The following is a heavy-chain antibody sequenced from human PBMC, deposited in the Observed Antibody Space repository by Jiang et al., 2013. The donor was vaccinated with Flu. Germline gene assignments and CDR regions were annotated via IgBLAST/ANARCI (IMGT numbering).Heavy chain of an antibody. CDR2: IYSGGST. Sequence: RLSCAASGFTVSSNYMSWVRQAPGKGLEWVSVIYSGGSTYYADSVKGRFTISRDNSKNTLYLQMNSLRAEDTAVYYCAREAPDYFDYWGQGTLVTVSS. CDR1: GFTVSSNY. V-gene: IGHV3-66*01. J-gene: IGHJ4*02. CDR3: AREAPDYFDY.